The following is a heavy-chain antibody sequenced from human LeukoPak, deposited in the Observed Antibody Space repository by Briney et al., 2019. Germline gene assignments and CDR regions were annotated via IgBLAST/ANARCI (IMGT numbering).Heavy chain of an antibody. V-gene: IGHV5-51*01. CDR2: IYPGDSDT. D-gene: IGHD3-22*01. CDR3: ARSSDSGGYYDYFDY. J-gene: IGHJ4*02. CDR1: GYRFTSYW. Sequence: GESLKIFCKGSGYRFTSYWIGWVRQMPGKGLEWMGIIYPGDSDTRYSPSFQGQVTISADKSISTAYLQWSSLKASDTAMFYCARSSDSGGYYDYFDYWGQGTLVTVSS.